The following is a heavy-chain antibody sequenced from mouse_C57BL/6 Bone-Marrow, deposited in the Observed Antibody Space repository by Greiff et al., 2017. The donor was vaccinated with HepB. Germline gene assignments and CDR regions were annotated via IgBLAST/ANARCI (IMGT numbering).Heavy chain of an antibody. D-gene: IGHD3-2*02. CDR1: GYAFTNYL. CDR2: INPGSGGT. Sequence: VKLQESGAELVRPGTSVKVSCKASGYAFTNYLIEWVKQRPGQGLEWIGVINPGSGGTNYNEKFKGKATLTADKSSSTAYMQLSSLTSEDSAVYFCVIDSSGSAFAYWGQGTLVTVSA. J-gene: IGHJ3*01. V-gene: IGHV1-54*01. CDR3: VIDSSGSAFAY.